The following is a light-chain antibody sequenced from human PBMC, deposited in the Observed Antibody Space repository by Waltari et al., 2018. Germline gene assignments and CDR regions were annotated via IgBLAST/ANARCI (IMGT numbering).Light chain of an antibody. CDR2: AAY. CDR1: QHVGTY. CDR3: QQGYNSPPT. J-gene: IGKJ2*01. V-gene: IGKV1-39*01. Sequence: DIQLTQSPSSLYESVGNRVTVHCRASQHVGTYLKWYQQQPGKAPKLLIYAAYSWNTGVPSRFSGSGSGTEFSLTISSLQPEDFATYYCQQGYNSPPTFGQGTKLESK.